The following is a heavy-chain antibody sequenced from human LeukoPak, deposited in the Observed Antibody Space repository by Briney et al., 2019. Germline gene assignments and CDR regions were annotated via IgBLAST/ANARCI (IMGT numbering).Heavy chain of an antibody. CDR1: GFTFSSYS. D-gene: IGHD6-19*01. CDR2: ISSSSSYI. CDR3: ARGRGLGEFAVASFDP. J-gene: IGHJ5*02. V-gene: IGHV3-21*06. Sequence: GGSLRLSCAASGFTFSSYSMNWVRQAPGKGLEWVSSISSSSSYIYYADSGKGRFTISRDNAKNMLYLQMNSLRADDTGVYYCARGRGLGEFAVASFDPWGRGTLVTVSS.